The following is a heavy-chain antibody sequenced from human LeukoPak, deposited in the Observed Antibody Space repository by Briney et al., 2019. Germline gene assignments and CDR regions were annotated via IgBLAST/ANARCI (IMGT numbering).Heavy chain of an antibody. CDR2: ISWDGGST. J-gene: IGHJ4*02. V-gene: IGHV3-43*01. Sequence: GGSLRLSCAASGFTFDDYTMHWVRQAPGKGLEWVSLISWDGGSTYYADSVKGRFTISRDNAKNSLYLQMNSLRAEDTAIYYCARVLCSGGSCYLDYWGQGTLVTVSS. CDR1: GFTFDDYT. CDR3: ARVLCSGGSCYLDY. D-gene: IGHD2-15*01.